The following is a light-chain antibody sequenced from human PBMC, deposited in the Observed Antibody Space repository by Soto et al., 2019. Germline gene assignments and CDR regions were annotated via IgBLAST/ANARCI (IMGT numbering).Light chain of an antibody. Sequence: QSVLTQPPSVSGAPGQRVTIPCTGSSSNIGAGYDVHWYQQLPGTAPKLLISRNSNRPSGVPDRFSGSKSGTSASLAITGLQPEDEAVYYCQSYDSSLSGLFGGGTKLTVL. CDR2: RNS. J-gene: IGLJ3*02. CDR1: SSNIGAGYD. V-gene: IGLV1-40*01. CDR3: QSYDSSLSGL.